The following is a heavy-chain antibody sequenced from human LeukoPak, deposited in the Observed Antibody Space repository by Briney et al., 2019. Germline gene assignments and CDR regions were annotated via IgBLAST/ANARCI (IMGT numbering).Heavy chain of an antibody. CDR2: LSNSGDSR. CDR3: AKDGFDYYDSSGYYYFNY. D-gene: IGHD3-22*01. Sequence: GGSLRLSCAASGFTFSSYAMSWVRQAPGKGLEWVSGLSNSGDSRYYADSVQGRFTISRDNSKNTLYLQMNSLRAEDTAVYYCAKDGFDYYDSSGYYYFNYWGQGTLVTVPS. V-gene: IGHV3-23*01. CDR1: GFTFSSYA. J-gene: IGHJ4*02.